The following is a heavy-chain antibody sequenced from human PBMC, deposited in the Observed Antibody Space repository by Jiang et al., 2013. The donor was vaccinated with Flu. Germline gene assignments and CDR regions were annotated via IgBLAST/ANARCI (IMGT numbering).Heavy chain of an antibody. CDR1: GFSLDSSGEG. V-gene: IGHV2-5*02. J-gene: IGHJ3*02. CDR2: LYWGDDE. CDR3: AHRRGEWGAFDI. D-gene: IGHD2-8*01. Sequence: KPTQTLTLTCTFSGFSLDSSGEGVGWIRQPPAKALEWPALLYWGDDERYRPSLKTRLTITKGTSINQVVLTMTNVDPADTATYYCAHRRGEWGAFDIWGQGTMVTVSS.